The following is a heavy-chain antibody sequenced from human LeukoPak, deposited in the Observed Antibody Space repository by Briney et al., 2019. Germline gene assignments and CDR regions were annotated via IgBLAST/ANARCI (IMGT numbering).Heavy chain of an antibody. Sequence: SETLSLTCIVSGYPISSDYFWGLVRQPPGKGLEWIGSIFHSGSVYYNPSLKSRVTISVDPSKNRFSLKLTSVTAADTAVYYCARVVASTSIDSWGQGTLVTVSS. D-gene: IGHD2-15*01. J-gene: IGHJ4*02. CDR2: IFHSGSV. V-gene: IGHV4-38-2*02. CDR1: GYPISSDYF. CDR3: ARVVASTSIDS.